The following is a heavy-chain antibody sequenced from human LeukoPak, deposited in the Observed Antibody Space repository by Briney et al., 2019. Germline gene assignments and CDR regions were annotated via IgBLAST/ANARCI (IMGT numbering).Heavy chain of an antibody. Sequence: GEALKISCKTSGYNFTSYCIGWVRQMPGKGLEWMGIIYPGDSNTRYSPSFQGQVTLSADKSISTAYLQWSSLQASDTAMYYCARQSPHNYDILSWGQGTLVTVSS. CDR3: ARQSPHNYDILS. CDR1: GYNFTSYC. D-gene: IGHD3-9*01. CDR2: IYPGDSNT. V-gene: IGHV5-51*01. J-gene: IGHJ4*02.